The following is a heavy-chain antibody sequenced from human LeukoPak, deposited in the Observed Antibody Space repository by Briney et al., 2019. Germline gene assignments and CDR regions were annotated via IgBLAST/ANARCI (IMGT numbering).Heavy chain of an antibody. Sequence: GGSLRLSCAASGFTFSSYSMNWVRQAPGKGLEWVSSISSSSDYIYYADSVKGRFTISRDNAKNLLYLQMNSLRAEDTAVYYCARDYPYSYYMNVWGNGTTVTVSS. V-gene: IGHV3-21*01. D-gene: IGHD4-11*01. CDR1: GFTFSSYS. CDR3: ARDYPYSYYMNV. J-gene: IGHJ6*03. CDR2: ISSSSDYI.